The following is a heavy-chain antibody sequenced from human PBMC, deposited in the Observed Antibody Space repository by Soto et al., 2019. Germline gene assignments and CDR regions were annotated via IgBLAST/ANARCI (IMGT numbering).Heavy chain of an antibody. CDR2: IYYSGST. CDR1: GGSISSSSYY. CDR3: ARQTPHLYYYGMDV. V-gene: IGHV4-39*01. Sequence: SETLSLTCTVSGGSISSSSYYWGWIRQPPGKGLEWIGSIYYSGSTYYNPSLKSRVTISVDTSKNQFSLKLSSVTAADTAVYYCARQTPHLYYYGMDVWGQGTTVTVSS. J-gene: IGHJ6*02. D-gene: IGHD2-15*01.